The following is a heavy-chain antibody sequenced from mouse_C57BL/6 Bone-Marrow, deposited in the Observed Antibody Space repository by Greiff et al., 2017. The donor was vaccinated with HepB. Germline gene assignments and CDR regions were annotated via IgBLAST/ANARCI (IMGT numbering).Heavy chain of an antibody. CDR2: ISSGGSYT. CDR1: GFTFSSYG. Sequence: DVKLVESGGDLVKPGGSLKLSCAASGFTFSSYGMSWVRQTPDKRLEWVATISSGGSYTYYPDSVKGRFTISRDNAKNTLYLQMSSLKSEDTAMYYCARHDPYYYGSSPFAYWGQGTLVTVSA. CDR3: ARHDPYYYGSSPFAY. D-gene: IGHD1-1*01. V-gene: IGHV5-6*02. J-gene: IGHJ3*01.